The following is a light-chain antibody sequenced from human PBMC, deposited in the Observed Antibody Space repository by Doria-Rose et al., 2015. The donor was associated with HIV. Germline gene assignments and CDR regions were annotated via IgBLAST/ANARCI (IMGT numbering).Light chain of an antibody. CDR2: DGS. Sequence: TQSPGTLSLSPGERATLSCRASQSFSSTYLAWYQQTPGQTPSLLIYDGSTRPTGITDRFSASGSGTDFTLTINRLEPEDFALYYCHQYGTSWTFGQGTKVEI. J-gene: IGKJ1*01. CDR1: QSFSSTY. V-gene: IGKV3-20*01. CDR3: HQYGTSWT.